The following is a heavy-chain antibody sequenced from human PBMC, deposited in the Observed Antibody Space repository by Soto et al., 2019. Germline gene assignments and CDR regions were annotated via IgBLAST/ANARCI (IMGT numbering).Heavy chain of an antibody. CDR1: GGLFSSYP. D-gene: IGHD2-15*01. V-gene: IGHV1-69*13. CDR3: ARLRIAGDYYYGMDV. J-gene: IGHJ6*02. Sequence: ASVKVSCKASGGLFSSYPISWVRQVPGQGLEWMGGIIPIFGTANYAQKFQGRVTITADESTSTAYMELSSLRSEDTAVYYCARLRIAGDYYYGMDVWGQGPTVTVSS. CDR2: IIPIFGTA.